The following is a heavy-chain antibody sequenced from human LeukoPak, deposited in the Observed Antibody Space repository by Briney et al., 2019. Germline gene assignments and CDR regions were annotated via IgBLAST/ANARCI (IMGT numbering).Heavy chain of an antibody. Sequence: GGSLRLSCAASGFTFSSYAMHWVRQAPGKGLEWVAVTSYDGSDKYYADSVKGRFTISRDNSKNTLYLQMSSLRAEDTAAYYCAKEETYNAFDIWGQGTMVTVSS. J-gene: IGHJ3*02. V-gene: IGHV3-30*04. CDR2: TSYDGSDK. CDR3: AKEETYNAFDI. D-gene: IGHD2-2*02. CDR1: GFTFSSYA.